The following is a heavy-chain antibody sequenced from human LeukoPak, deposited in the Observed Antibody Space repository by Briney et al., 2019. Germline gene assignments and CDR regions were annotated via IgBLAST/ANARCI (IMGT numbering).Heavy chain of an antibody. Sequence: PSETLSLTCAVYGGSFSGYYWSWIRQPPGKGLEWIGEINHSGSTNYNPSLTRRVTLSVDTSKNQFSLQLSSVTAADTAVYYCARDGAWSGYYNPFDYWGQGTLVTVSS. D-gene: IGHD3-3*01. J-gene: IGHJ4*02. CDR3: ARDGAWSGYYNPFDY. V-gene: IGHV4-34*01. CDR2: INHSGST. CDR1: GGSFSGYY.